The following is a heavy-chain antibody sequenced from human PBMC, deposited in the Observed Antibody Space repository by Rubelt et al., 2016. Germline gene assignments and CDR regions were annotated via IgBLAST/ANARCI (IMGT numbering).Heavy chain of an antibody. CDR1: GFTVSNTY. J-gene: IGHJ3*02. CDR3: ARGREMATITDAFDI. CDR2: ISGSGGT. Sequence: EVQLLESGGGLVQPGGSLRLYCAASGFTVSNTYVGWVRQGPGKGLEWVSVISGSGGTYYAGSVKGRFTLSSDNAKKSLYLQMNSLGADETAVYYFARGREMATITDAFDIWGQGTMVTVSS. V-gene: IGHV3-66*01. D-gene: IGHD5-24*01.